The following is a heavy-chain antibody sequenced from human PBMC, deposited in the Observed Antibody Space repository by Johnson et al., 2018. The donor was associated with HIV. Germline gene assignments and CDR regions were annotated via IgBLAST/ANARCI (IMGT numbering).Heavy chain of an antibody. V-gene: IGHV3-30-3*01. J-gene: IGHJ3*01. CDR3: ARGGYNCNDERADAFDL. CDR1: GFTFSSYA. Sequence: QVQLVESGGGVVQSGRSLRLSCSASGFTFSSYAIHWVRQAPGKGLEWVAVISYDGTNKYYADSVKGRFTISRDNSKNTLYLQMNSLREDDTAMFYCARGGYNCNDERADAFDLWGQGTMVTVSS. CDR2: ISYDGTNK. D-gene: IGHD1-1*01.